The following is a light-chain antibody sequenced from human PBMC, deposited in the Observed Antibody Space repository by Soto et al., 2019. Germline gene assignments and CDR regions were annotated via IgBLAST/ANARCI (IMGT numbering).Light chain of an antibody. J-gene: IGKJ1*01. V-gene: IGKV1-39*01. CDR2: ATS. CDR1: QDIRSY. CDR3: QQGYSTQWT. Sequence: DIQMTKSPSSLSASVGDRVSITCRASQDIRSYLNWYQQKPGKAPELLIYATSTLQSGAPPRFSASGSGTYFQLTIRSLQPEDFATYSCQQGYSTQWTSGQGTKVEIK.